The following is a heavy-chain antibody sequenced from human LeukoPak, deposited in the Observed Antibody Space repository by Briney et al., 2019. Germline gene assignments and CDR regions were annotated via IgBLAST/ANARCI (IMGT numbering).Heavy chain of an antibody. Sequence: PGRSLRLSCAASGFTFSSYAMHWVRQAPGKGLEWVAVISYDGSNKYYADSVKGRFTISRDNSKNTLYLQMNSLRAEDTAVYYCAREATVVTGGYWGQGTLVTVSS. CDR2: ISYDGSNK. V-gene: IGHV3-30-3*01. J-gene: IGHJ4*02. CDR3: AREATVVTGGY. CDR1: GFTFSSYA. D-gene: IGHD4-23*01.